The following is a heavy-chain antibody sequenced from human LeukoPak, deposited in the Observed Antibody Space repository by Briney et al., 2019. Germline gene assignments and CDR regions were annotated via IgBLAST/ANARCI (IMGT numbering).Heavy chain of an antibody. V-gene: IGHV3-30-3*01. Sequence: GGSLRLSCAASGFTFSSYAMHWVRQAPGKGLEWVAVISYDGSNKYYADSVKGRFTISRDNSKNTLYLQMNGLRAEDTAVYYCARGPSLGVIPSAGYYYYGMDVWGQGTTVTVSS. CDR3: ARGPSLGVIPSAGYYYYGMDV. D-gene: IGHD3-10*01. CDR2: ISYDGSNK. J-gene: IGHJ6*02. CDR1: GFTFSSYA.